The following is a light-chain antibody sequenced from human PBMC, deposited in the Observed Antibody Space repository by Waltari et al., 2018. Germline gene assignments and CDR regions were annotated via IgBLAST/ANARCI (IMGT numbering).Light chain of an antibody. J-gene: IGLJ1*01. Sequence: QSALTQPPSASGSPGQSVTISCPGTSSDVGGSNYVSWYQQHPGKAPKLMISEVSKRPSGVPDRFSGSKSGNTASLTVSGLQAEDEADYYCSSYAGNNIYVFGAGTKVTVL. CDR1: SSDVGGSNY. V-gene: IGLV2-8*01. CDR2: EVS. CDR3: SSYAGNNIYV.